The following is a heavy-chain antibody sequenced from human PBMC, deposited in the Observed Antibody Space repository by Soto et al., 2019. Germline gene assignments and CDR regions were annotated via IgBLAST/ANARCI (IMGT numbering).Heavy chain of an antibody. CDR3: ARVSSTSDAFDV. D-gene: IGHD2-2*01. Sequence: ASVKVSCKASGYTFTRYTIHCLRHAPGQRLEWMVWINAGNGNTKYSQKFQARVTITRDTSASTTYMELTSLRSEDTAIYYCARVSSTSDAFDVWGQGTLVTVSS. CDR2: INAGNGNT. V-gene: IGHV1-3*01. J-gene: IGHJ3*01. CDR1: GYTFTRYT.